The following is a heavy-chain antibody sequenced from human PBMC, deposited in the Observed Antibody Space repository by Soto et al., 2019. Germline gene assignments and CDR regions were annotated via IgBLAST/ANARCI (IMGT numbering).Heavy chain of an antibody. CDR3: AREENCSDGICYSEYFQR. CDR1: GYIFTAYS. Sequence: ASVKVSCKASGYIFTAYSMHWVRQASGQGLEWMGVVNPSGGSTNYAQKFQGRITMTRDTSTSTVYMDLSSLTSEDTAVYYCAREENCSDGICYSEYFQRWGQGTLVTVS. J-gene: IGHJ1*01. CDR2: VNPSGGST. D-gene: IGHD2-15*01. V-gene: IGHV1-46*01.